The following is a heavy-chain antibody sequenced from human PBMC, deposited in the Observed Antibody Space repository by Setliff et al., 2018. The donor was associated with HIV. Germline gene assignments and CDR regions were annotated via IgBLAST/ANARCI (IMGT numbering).Heavy chain of an antibody. CDR1: GVSITSHY. Sequence: PSETLSLTCAVSGVSITSHYWSWIRQPPGKGLEWIGFIYYSVNNNYNPSLKSRVTISVDTARNQFSLKLSSVTAADTAVYYCARDKSDIVGEVWLDPWGQGTLVTVSS. V-gene: IGHV4-59*11. J-gene: IGHJ5*02. CDR2: IYYSVNN. D-gene: IGHD2-21*01. CDR3: ARDKSDIVGEVWLDP.